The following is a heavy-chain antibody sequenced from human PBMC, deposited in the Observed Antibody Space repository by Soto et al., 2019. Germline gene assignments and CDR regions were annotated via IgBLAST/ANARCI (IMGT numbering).Heavy chain of an antibody. CDR2: IYYSGST. CDR1: GGSISSGGYY. D-gene: IGHD2-2*01. J-gene: IGHJ3*01. CDR3: ARDRLGYCSSTSCYAADTIDF. V-gene: IGHV4-31*03. Sequence: PSETLSLTCTVSGGSISSGGYYWSWIRQHPGKGLEWIGYIYYSGSTYYNPSLKSRVTISVDTSKNQFSLKLSSVTAADTAVYYCARDRLGYCSSTSCYAADTIDFWGQGTRVTVSS.